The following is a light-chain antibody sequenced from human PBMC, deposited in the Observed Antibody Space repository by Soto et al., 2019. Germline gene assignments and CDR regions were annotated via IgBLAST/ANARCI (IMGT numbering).Light chain of an antibody. CDR2: AAT. J-gene: IGKJ1*01. V-gene: IGKV1-39*01. CDR1: QTMNNY. CDR3: QQTNSKPWT. Sequence: DIQMTQSPSSLSASVGDRVTITCRASQTMNNYLNWYQQKPGKAPKLLIYAATSLQSGVPSRFSGSGFGTDFTLTITSRQPEDFATYYCQQTNSKPWTFGQGTRVEIK.